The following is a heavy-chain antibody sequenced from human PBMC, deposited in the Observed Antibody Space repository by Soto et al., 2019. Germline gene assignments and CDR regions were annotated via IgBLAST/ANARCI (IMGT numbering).Heavy chain of an antibody. CDR2: IYYRGNT. CDR1: GDSINSDKYY. CDR3: ARLEGLATISYYFDF. D-gene: IGHD3-9*01. J-gene: IGHJ4*02. V-gene: IGHV4-39*01. Sequence: SETLSLTCSVSGDSINSDKYYWGWIRQPPGKGLEWIGSIYYRGNTYYNPSLQTRDTISLDKSKSQFSLKLNSVTAADSAVYFCARLEGLATISYYFDFWGQGALVTVSS.